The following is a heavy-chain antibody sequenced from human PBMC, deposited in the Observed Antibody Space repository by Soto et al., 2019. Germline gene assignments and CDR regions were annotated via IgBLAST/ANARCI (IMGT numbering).Heavy chain of an antibody. CDR2: MSYDGRNK. J-gene: IGHJ6*02. CDR3: ARCPSSSSKYYYGMDV. CDR1: GFSFRSYG. V-gene: IGHV3-30*03. Sequence: SLRLSCAASGFSFRSYGMHWVRQAPGKGLEWVAVMSYDGRNKYYADSVKGRFTISRDNSKNTLYLQMNSLRAEDTAVYYCARCPSSSSKYYYGMDVWGQGTTVTVSS. D-gene: IGHD6-13*01.